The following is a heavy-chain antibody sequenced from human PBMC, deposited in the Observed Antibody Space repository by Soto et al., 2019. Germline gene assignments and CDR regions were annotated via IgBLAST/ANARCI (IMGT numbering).Heavy chain of an antibody. J-gene: IGHJ4*02. V-gene: IGHV4-34*01. Sequence: PSETLSLTCAVYGGSFSGYYWSWTRQPPGKGLEWIGEIGHSGGTVYNPSLESRVTISGDSSNNQFSLKLNSVTAADTAVHYCARHGGYYFDYWGQGAPVTVSS. CDR3: ARHGGYYFDY. CDR1: GGSFSGYY. CDR2: IGHSGGT. D-gene: IGHD3-16*01.